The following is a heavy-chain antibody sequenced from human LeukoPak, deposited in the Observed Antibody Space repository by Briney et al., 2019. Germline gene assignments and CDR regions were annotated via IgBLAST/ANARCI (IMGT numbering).Heavy chain of an antibody. J-gene: IGHJ4*02. CDR1: GGSFSGYY. CDR3: ARGGGSSGYYYVKETPALYY. D-gene: IGHD3-22*01. V-gene: IGHV4-34*01. Sequence: TSETLSLTCAVYGGSFSGYYWSWIRQPPGKGLGWIGEINHSGSTNYNPSLKSRVTISVDTSKNQFSLKLSSVTAADTAVYYCARGGGSSGYYYVKETPALYYWGQGTLVTVSS. CDR2: INHSGST.